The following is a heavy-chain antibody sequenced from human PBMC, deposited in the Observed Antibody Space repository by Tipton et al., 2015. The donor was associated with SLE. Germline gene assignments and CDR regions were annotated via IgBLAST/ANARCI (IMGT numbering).Heavy chain of an antibody. V-gene: IGHV3-30*02. CDR2: IRYDGTNR. CDR1: GFTFTGYG. D-gene: IGHD3-22*01. Sequence: SLRLSCAASGFTFTGYGMHWVRQAPGKGLEWVAFIRYDGTNRYYADSVKGRFTISRDNFKNTVYLQMNSLRIEDTAVYYCARPGNFHDSSGPLYWGQGTLATVSS. J-gene: IGHJ4*02. CDR3: ARPGNFHDSSGPLY.